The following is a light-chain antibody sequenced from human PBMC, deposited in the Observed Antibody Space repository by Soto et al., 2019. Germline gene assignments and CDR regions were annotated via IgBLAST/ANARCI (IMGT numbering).Light chain of an antibody. J-gene: IGLJ1*01. CDR2: DVS. Sequence: QSVLTQPASVSGSPGQSITISCTGTSSDVGGYNYVSWYQQHPGKAPKLMIYDVSNRPSGVSNRFSGSKSGNTASLTISGLQAEDAADYYCSSYTSSSTLGYVFGTGTKLTVL. CDR3: SSYTSSSTLGYV. CDR1: SSDVGGYNY. V-gene: IGLV2-14*01.